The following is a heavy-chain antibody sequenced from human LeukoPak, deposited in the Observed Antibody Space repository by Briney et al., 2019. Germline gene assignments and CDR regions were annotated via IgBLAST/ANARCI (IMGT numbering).Heavy chain of an antibody. CDR2: IYNSGSA. J-gene: IGHJ2*01. D-gene: IGHD6-13*01. CDR1: GGSISGYC. Sequence: PSETLSLTCAVSGGSISGYCRSWIRQPPGKGLEWIGYIYNSGSANYNPSLKSRVTISVDTSKNQFSLQLSSVTAADTAVYYCTRDFIGAAANWYFHLWGRGTLVTVSS. V-gene: IGHV4-59*01. CDR3: TRDFIGAAANWYFHL.